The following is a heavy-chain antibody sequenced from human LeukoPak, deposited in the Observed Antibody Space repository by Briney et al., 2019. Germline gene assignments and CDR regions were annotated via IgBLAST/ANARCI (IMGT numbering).Heavy chain of an antibody. V-gene: IGHV3-74*01. CDR3: ARELYYDSSGSDY. CDR2: INSDGSST. J-gene: IGHJ4*02. D-gene: IGHD3-22*01. Sequence: SRINSDGSSTSYADSVKGRFTISRDNAKNTLYLQMNSLRAEDTAVYYCARELYYDSSGSDYWGQGTLVTVSS.